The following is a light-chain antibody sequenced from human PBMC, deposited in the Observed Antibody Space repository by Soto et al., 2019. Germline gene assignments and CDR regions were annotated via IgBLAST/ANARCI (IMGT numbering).Light chain of an antibody. V-gene: IGKV3-15*01. Sequence: EIVMTQSPATLSVSPGERATLSCRASQSVSSNLAWYQQKPGQAPRXLIIGASDRVTGIPARFSGSVSGTELTLSISSLQSDDCEVDEGQQYNIWPWTFCQGTKVDIK. CDR2: GAS. CDR3: QQYNIWPWT. J-gene: IGKJ1*01. CDR1: QSVSSN.